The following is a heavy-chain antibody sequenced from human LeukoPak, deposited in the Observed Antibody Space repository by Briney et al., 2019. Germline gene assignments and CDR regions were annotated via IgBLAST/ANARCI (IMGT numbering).Heavy chain of an antibody. Sequence: SETLSLTCAVYGGSFSGYYWSWIRQPPGKGLEWIGEINHSGSTNYNPSLKSRVTISVDTSKNQFSLKLSSVTAADTAVYYCARVHSSRYDSSGYYYYYYGMDVWGQGTTVTVSS. CDR2: INHSGST. CDR1: GGSFSGYY. D-gene: IGHD3-22*01. CDR3: ARVHSSRYDSSGYYYYYYGMDV. J-gene: IGHJ6*02. V-gene: IGHV4-34*01.